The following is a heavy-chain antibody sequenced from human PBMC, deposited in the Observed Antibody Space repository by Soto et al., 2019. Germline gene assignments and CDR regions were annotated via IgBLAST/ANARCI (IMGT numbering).Heavy chain of an antibody. V-gene: IGHV3-23*01. CDR2: ISGSGGST. D-gene: IGHD3-16*02. CDR3: AKGVTFGGVIVINYFGY. CDR1: GFTFSSYA. J-gene: IGHJ4*02. Sequence: GGSLRLSCAASGFTFSSYAMSWVRQAPGKGLEWVSAISGSGGSTYYADSVKGRFTISRDNSKNTLYLQMNSLRAEDTAVYYCAKGVTFGGVIVINYFGYWGQGTLVTVSS.